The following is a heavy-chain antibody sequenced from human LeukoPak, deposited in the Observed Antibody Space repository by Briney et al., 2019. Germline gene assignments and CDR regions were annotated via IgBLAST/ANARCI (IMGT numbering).Heavy chain of an antibody. CDR3: ARKRGYGDYLGAFDI. CDR1: GFTFSSYA. V-gene: IGHV3-30-3*01. J-gene: IGHJ3*02. CDR2: ISYDGSNK. Sequence: PGGSLRLSCAASGFTFSSYAMHWVRQAPGKGLEWVAVISYDGSNKYYADSVKGRFTISRDNSKNTLYLQMNSLRAEDTAVYYCARKRGYGDYLGAFDIWGQGTMVTVSS. D-gene: IGHD4-17*01.